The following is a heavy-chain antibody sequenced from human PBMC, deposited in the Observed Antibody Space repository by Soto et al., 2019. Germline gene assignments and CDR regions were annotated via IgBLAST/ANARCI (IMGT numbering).Heavy chain of an antibody. CDR3: ARSQGGSSSLDIYYYYYYGMDV. D-gene: IGHD2-15*01. Sequence: QVQLVQSGAEVKKPGSSVKVSCKAPGGTFSSYAISWVRQAPGQGLEWVGGIIPIFGTAKYAHKFQGRVTITADESTSTGYMERRSLRSEDTAVYYCARSQGGSSSLDIYYYYYYGMDVWGQGTTVTVSS. CDR2: IIPIFGTA. CDR1: GGTFSSYA. V-gene: IGHV1-69*01. J-gene: IGHJ6*01.